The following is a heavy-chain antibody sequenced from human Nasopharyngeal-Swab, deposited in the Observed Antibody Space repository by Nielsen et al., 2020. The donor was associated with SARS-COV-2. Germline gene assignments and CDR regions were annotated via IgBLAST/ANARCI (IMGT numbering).Heavy chain of an antibody. V-gene: IGHV4-4*02. D-gene: IGHD6-6*01. CDR3: ATRPDPYYFDY. CDR2: IYHSGST. Sequence: SETLSLTCAVSGGPISSSNWWSWVRQPPGKGLEWIGEIYHSGSTNYNPSLKSRVTISVDKSKNQFSLKLSSVTAADTAVYYCATRPDPYYFDYWGQGTLVTVSS. CDR1: GGPISSSNW. J-gene: IGHJ4*02.